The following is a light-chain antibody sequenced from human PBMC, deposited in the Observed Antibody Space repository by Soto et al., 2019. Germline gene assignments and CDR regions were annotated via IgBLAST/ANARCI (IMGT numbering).Light chain of an antibody. Sequence: AIQFTQSPSSLSASVGDRVTITCRASRGINSALAWYQQKPGKPPMLLIYDASSLESGVPSRFRGSGSGTDFTLTTSSLQPEDFATYYCQQFDSYSLTFGGGT. J-gene: IGKJ4*01. CDR1: RGINSA. CDR3: QQFDSYSLT. V-gene: IGKV1-13*02. CDR2: DAS.